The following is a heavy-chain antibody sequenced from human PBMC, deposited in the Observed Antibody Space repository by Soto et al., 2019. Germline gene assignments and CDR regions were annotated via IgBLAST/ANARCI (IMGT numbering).Heavy chain of an antibody. V-gene: IGHV1-69*02. CDR3: ARAAAGNFDY. CDR1: GGTFSSYT. D-gene: IGHD6-13*01. J-gene: IGHJ4*02. Sequence: QVQLVQSGAEVKKPGSSVKVSCKASGGTFSSYTISWVRQAPGQGLEWMGRIIHTLGIANSAQKFQGRVTITADKSTSTAYMELSSLRSEDTAVYYCARAAAGNFDYWGQGTLVTVSS. CDR2: IIHTLGIA.